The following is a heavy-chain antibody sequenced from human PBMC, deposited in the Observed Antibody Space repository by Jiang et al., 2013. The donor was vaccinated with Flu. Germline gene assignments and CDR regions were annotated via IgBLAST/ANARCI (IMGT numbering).Heavy chain of an antibody. CDR3: ARVEVGYYYDSSGYPHY. D-gene: IGHD3-22*01. Sequence: GRSLRLSCAASGFTFSSYAMHWVRQAPGKGLEWVAVISYDGSNKYYADSVKGRFTISRDNSKNTLYLQMNSLRAEDTAVYYCARVEVGYYYDSSGYPHYWGQGTLVTVSS. V-gene: IGHV3-30-3*01. J-gene: IGHJ4*02. CDR1: GFTFSSYA. CDR2: ISYDGSNK.